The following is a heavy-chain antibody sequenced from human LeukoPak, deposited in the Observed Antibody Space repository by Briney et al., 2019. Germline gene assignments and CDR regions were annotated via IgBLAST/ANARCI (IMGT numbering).Heavy chain of an antibody. D-gene: IGHD1-1*01. CDR2: ISSSSSYI. CDR1: GFTFSSYS. J-gene: IGHJ3*02. Sequence: GGSLRLSCAASGFTFSSYSMNWVRQAPGKGLEWVSSISSSSSYIYYADSVKGRFTISRDNAKNSLYLQMNSLRAEDTAVYYCAREPLPTSHSHAFDIWGQGTMVTVSS. V-gene: IGHV3-21*01. CDR3: AREPLPTSHSHAFDI.